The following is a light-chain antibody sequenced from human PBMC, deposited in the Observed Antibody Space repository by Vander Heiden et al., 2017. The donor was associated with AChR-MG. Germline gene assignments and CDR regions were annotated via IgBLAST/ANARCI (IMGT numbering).Light chain of an antibody. CDR2: SAS. CDR1: DTINNY. CDR3: QQSDTTRWT. V-gene: IGKV1-39*01. Sequence: DVQMTQSPSSLSASVGDRVTITCRASDTINNYLSWYQQKPGKAPKLLIYSASSLQSGVPSRFSGSGSGTDFTLTIGSLQPDDFATYFCQQSDTTRWTFGQGTKVEIK. J-gene: IGKJ1*01.